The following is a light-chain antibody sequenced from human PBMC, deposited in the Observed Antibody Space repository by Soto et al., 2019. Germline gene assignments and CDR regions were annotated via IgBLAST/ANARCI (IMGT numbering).Light chain of an antibody. J-gene: IGKJ1*01. CDR1: QSFGTN. CDR2: GAS. Sequence: EIVMTQSPATLSVSPGERLPVSSRQSQSFGTNLAWYQQRSGQAPRLLIYGASTRAAGIPARFSGSGSGTEFTLTISSLQSEDSAVYSCNQYHNWPQTFGKGTKVDIK. CDR3: NQYHNWPQT. V-gene: IGKV3-15*01.